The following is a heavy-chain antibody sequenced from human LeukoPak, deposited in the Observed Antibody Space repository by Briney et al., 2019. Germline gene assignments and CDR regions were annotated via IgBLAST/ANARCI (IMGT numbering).Heavy chain of an antibody. J-gene: IGHJ4*02. V-gene: IGHV4-34*01. CDR2: INHSGST. Sequence: SETLSLTCAVYGGSFSGYYWSWIRQPPGKGLEWIGEINHSGSTNYNPSLKSRVTISVDTSKNQFSLKLSSVTAADTAVYYCARQTSYYYDSSGYYIFDYWGQGTLVTVSS. D-gene: IGHD3-22*01. CDR1: GGSFSGYY. CDR3: ARQTSYYYDSSGYYIFDY.